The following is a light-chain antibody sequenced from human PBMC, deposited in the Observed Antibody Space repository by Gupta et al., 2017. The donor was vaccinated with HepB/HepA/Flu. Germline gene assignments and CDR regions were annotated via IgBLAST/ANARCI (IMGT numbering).Light chain of an antibody. CDR3: QQDNSYSET. CDR1: QSISIW. J-gene: IGKJ1*01. Sequence: DIQMTQSPSTLSASIGDRVTITCRASQSISIWLAWYQQKPGKAPKLLIYKASSLESGVPSRFSGSGSGTEFTLTISSLQPDDFATYYCQQDNSYSETFGQGTKVEIK. CDR2: KAS. V-gene: IGKV1-5*03.